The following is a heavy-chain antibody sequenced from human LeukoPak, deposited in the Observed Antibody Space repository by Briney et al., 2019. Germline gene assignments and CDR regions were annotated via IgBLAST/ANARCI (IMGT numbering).Heavy chain of an antibody. CDR2: INHSGST. V-gene: IGHV4-34*01. J-gene: IGHJ6*03. Sequence: SETLSLTCAVYGGSFSGYYWGWIRQPPGKGLEWIGEINHSGSTNYNPSLKSRVTISVDTSKNQFSLKLSSVTAADTAVYYCARGGGYCSSTSCSSYYYYYMDVWGKGTTVTVSS. CDR1: GGSFSGYY. CDR3: ARGGGYCSSTSCSSYYYYYMDV. D-gene: IGHD2-2*03.